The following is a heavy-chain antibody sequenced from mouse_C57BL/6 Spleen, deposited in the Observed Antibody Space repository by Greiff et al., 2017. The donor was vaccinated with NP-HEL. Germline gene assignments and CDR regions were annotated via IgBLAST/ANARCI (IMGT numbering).Heavy chain of an antibody. CDR1: GFTFSSYA. J-gene: IGHJ3*01. CDR3: TRGGSSYVENPWFAY. V-gene: IGHV5-9-1*02. Sequence: DVKLVESGEGLVKPGGSLKLSCAASGFTFSSYAMSWVRQTPEKRLEWVAYISSGGDYIYYADTVKGRFTISRDNARNTLYLQMSSLKSEDTAMYYCTRGGSSYVENPWFAYWGQGTLVTVSA. CDR2: ISSGGDYI. D-gene: IGHD1-1*01.